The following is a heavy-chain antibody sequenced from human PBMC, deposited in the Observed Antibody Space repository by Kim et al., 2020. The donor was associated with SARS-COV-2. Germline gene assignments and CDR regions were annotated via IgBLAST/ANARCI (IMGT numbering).Heavy chain of an antibody. D-gene: IGHD5-18*01. Sequence: GGSLRLSCVASGLTVSSNYMTWVRQAPGKGLQWVSLVYADGTTYYAASVRGRFTISRDNSKNTLYLQMNSLRAEDTAVYYCARQSDTAIDYWGQGTLVTVSS. J-gene: IGHJ4*02. CDR2: VYADGTT. CDR3: ARQSDTAIDY. CDR1: GLTVSSNY. V-gene: IGHV3-53*01.